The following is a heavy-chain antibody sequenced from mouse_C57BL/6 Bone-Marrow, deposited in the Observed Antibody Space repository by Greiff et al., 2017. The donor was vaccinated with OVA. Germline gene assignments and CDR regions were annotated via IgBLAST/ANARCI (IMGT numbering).Heavy chain of an antibody. CDR2: IDPSDSYT. D-gene: IGHD1-1*01. CDR1: GYTFTSYW. V-gene: IGHV1-50*01. CDR3: ARVYGSTY. Sequence: QVQLQQPGAELVKPGASVKLSCKASGYTFTSYWMQWVKQRPGPGLEWIGEIDPSDSYTNYNQKFKGKATLTVDTSSSTAYMQLSSLTSEDSAVDYCARVYGSTYWGQGTTLTVSS. J-gene: IGHJ2*01.